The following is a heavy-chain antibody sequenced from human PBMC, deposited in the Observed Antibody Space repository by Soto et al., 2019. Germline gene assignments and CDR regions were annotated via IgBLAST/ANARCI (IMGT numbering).Heavy chain of an antibody. CDR3: ARDVMANNRYHWYFDL. Sequence: QVQLQQWGAGLLKPSETLSLTCAVYGGSFSGYYWSWIRQPPGKGLEWIGEITHSGSTNYNPSLKSRLTISIATSKSQFSLKLSCVTAADTAVYYCARDVMANNRYHWYFDLWGRGTLVTVSS. D-gene: IGHD2-8*01. CDR2: ITHSGST. V-gene: IGHV4-34*01. J-gene: IGHJ2*01. CDR1: GGSFSGYY.